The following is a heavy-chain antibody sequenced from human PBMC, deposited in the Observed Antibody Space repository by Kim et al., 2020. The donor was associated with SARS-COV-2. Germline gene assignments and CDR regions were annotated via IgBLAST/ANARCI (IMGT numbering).Heavy chain of an antibody. CDR3: ARGVSSGGTCYSGNN. Sequence: GGSLRLSCAASGFIFSDHYMDWVRQAPGKGLEWVGRTRNKANSYTTEYAASVKGTFSVSRDDSKHSLYLQMNSLKTADTAVCYCARGVSSGGTCYSGNN. CDR2: TRNKANSYTT. J-gene: IGHJ5*01. D-gene: IGHD2-15*01. CDR1: GFIFSDHY. V-gene: IGHV3-72*01.